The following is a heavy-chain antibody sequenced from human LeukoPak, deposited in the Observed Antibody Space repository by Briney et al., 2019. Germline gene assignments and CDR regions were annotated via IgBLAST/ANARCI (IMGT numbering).Heavy chain of an antibody. CDR2: IKSKTNGGTT. D-gene: IGHD3-3*01. CDR1: GFSFSNAW. Sequence: GGSLRLSCAASGFSFSNAWMNWVRQAPGKGLEWVGGIKSKTNGGTTDYAAPVQGRFTISRDDSKNTLYLQLNSLKTEDTAVYYCTTAFHYDFWSGYYRDDYWGQGTLVTVSS. J-gene: IGHJ4*02. CDR3: TTAFHYDFWSGYYRDDY. V-gene: IGHV3-15*01.